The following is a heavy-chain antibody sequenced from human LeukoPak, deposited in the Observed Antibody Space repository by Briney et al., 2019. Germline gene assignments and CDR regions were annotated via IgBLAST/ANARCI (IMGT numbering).Heavy chain of an antibody. CDR1: GFTVSSNY. V-gene: IGHV3-33*08. J-gene: IGHJ4*02. D-gene: IGHD6-19*01. Sequence: PGGSLRLSCAASGFTVSSNYMSWVRQAPGKGLEWVAVIWYDGSNKYYADSVKGRFTISRDNSKNTLYLQMNSLRAEDTAVYYCARVRGDDKYSSGWYLDYWGQGTLVTVSS. CDR3: ARVRGDDKYSSGWYLDY. CDR2: IWYDGSNK.